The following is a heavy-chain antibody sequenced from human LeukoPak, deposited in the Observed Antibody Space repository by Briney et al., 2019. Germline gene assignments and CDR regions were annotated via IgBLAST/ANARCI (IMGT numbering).Heavy chain of an antibody. V-gene: IGHV4-30-2*01. Sequence: SQTLSLTCAVSGGSISSGGYSWSWIRQPPGKGLEWIGYIYHSGSTYYNPSLKSRVTISVDRSKNQFSLKLSSVTAADTAVYYCARKYQLVTRAWFDPWGQGTLVTVSS. CDR2: IYHSGST. J-gene: IGHJ5*02. D-gene: IGHD2-2*01. CDR1: GGSISSGGYS. CDR3: ARKYQLVTRAWFDP.